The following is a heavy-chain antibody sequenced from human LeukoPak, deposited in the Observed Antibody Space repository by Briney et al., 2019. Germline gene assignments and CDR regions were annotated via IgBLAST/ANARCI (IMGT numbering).Heavy chain of an antibody. CDR2: IYHSGST. CDR1: GGSISSGGYS. V-gene: IGHV4-30-2*01. CDR3: ARQALAYSSSCFDY. D-gene: IGHD6-13*01. Sequence: SQTLSLTCAVSGGSISSGGYSWSWIRQPPGKGLEWIGYIYHSGSTYYNPSLKSRVTISVDTSKNQFSLKLSSVTAADTAVYYCARQALAYSSSCFDYWGQGTLVTVSS. J-gene: IGHJ4*02.